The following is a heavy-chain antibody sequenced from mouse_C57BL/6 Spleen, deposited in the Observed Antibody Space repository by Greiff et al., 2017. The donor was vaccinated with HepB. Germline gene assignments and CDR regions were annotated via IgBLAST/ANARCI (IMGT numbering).Heavy chain of an antibody. J-gene: IGHJ2*01. Sequence: QVQLKQPGAELVRPGSSVKLSCKASGYTFTSYWMHWVKQRPIQGLEWIGNIDPSDSETHYNQKFKDKATLTVDKSSSTAYMQLSSLTSEDSAVYYCAVSRDSSGYAGYWGQGTTLTVSS. CDR3: AVSRDSSGYAGY. D-gene: IGHD3-2*02. CDR2: IDPSDSET. CDR1: GYTFTSYW. V-gene: IGHV1-52*01.